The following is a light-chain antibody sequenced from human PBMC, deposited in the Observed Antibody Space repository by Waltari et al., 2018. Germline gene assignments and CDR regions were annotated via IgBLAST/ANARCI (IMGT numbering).Light chain of an antibody. V-gene: IGKV1-39*01. CDR3: QQSYSTLT. Sequence: DIQMTQSPSSLSASVGDRVTITCLASQSISSYLNWYQQKPGKAPKLLIYAASSLQSGVPSRFSGSGSGTDFTLTISSLRPEDFATYYCQQSYSTLTFGGGTKVESK. CDR2: AAS. CDR1: QSISSY. J-gene: IGKJ4*01.